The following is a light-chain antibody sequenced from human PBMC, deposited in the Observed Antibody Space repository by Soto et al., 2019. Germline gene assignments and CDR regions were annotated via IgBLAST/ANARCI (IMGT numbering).Light chain of an antibody. V-gene: IGKV3-20*01. CDR3: LHSGTSRST. Sequence: EIVLTQSPRTLSLSPGERVTLSCGASQRVSSSYLAWYQQKSGQAPRLLIFGASSRATGIPDRFTGSGSGTDFTLTISRLEPEDFAVYYCLHSGTSRSTFGQGTRLEIK. CDR1: QRVSSSY. CDR2: GAS. J-gene: IGKJ5*01.